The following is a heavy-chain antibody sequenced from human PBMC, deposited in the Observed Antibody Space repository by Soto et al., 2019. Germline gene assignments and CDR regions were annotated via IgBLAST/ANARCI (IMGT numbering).Heavy chain of an antibody. CDR1: GFTFSSYA. J-gene: IGHJ4*02. D-gene: IGHD6-13*01. CDR2: ISYDGSNK. V-gene: IGHV3-30-3*01. CDR3: ASLLAEAGPG. Sequence: PGGSLRLSCAASGFTFSSYAMHWVRQAPGKGLEWVAVISYDGSNKYYADSVKGRFTISRDNSKNTLYLQMNSLRAEDTAVYYCASLLAEAGPGWGQGTLVTVSS.